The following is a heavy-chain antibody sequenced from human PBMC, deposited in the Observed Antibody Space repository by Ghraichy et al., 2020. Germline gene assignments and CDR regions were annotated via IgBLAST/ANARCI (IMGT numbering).Heavy chain of an antibody. D-gene: IGHD2-2*01. CDR3: AKLPGSCSSTSCYVDY. Sequence: GGSLRLSCAASGFTFSKYAMYWVRQAPGKGLEWVAVIWYDGSNKYYADSVKGRFTISRDNSKNTLYLQMNTLRAEDTAVYYCAKLPGSCSSTSCYVDYWGQGTLVTVST. J-gene: IGHJ4*02. CDR1: GFTFSKYA. CDR2: IWYDGSNK. V-gene: IGHV3-33*06.